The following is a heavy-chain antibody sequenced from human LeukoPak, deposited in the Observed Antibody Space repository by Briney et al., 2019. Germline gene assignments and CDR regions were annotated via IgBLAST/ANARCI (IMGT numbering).Heavy chain of an antibody. V-gene: IGHV4-59*01. D-gene: IGHD3-22*01. J-gene: IGHJ3*02. CDR3: ARARNYYDSSDYYYEGDAFDI. Sequence: SETLSLTCTVSGGSISSYYWSWIRQPPGKGLEWIGYIYYSGSTNYNPSPKSRVTISVDTSKNQFSLKLSSVTAADTAVYFCARARNYYDSSDYYYEGDAFDIWGQGTMVTVSS. CDR2: IYYSGST. CDR1: GGSISSYY.